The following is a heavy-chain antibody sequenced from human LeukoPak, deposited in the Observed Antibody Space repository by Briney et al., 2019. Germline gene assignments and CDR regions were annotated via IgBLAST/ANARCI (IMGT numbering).Heavy chain of an antibody. V-gene: IGHV4-39*01. Sequence: SETLSLTCTVSGGSISSSKYYWGWFRQPPGKGLEWIGSIYYSGITYYNPSLKSRVTISVDTSKNQFSLELSSVTAADTAVYYCARRGDCGRDCYHSEYFDYWGQGTLVTVSS. CDR1: GGSISSSKYY. D-gene: IGHD2-21*02. J-gene: IGHJ4*02. CDR2: IYYSGIT. CDR3: ARRGDCGRDCYHSEYFDY.